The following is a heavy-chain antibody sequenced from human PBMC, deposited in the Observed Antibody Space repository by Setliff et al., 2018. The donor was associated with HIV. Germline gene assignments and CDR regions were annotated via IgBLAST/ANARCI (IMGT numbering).Heavy chain of an antibody. J-gene: IGHJ3*01. V-gene: IGHV1-18*04. CDR2: INSYNGNT. Sequence: ASVKVSCKASGYTFTTYGVNWVRQAPGQGLEWMGWINSYNGNTKFAQKFQGRVTMTTDTSTTTAFMELRSLKADDTAVYFCARDPPSSNPTLQYAFDLWGQGTMVTVSS. CDR1: GYTFTTYG. D-gene: IGHD4-4*01. CDR3: ARDPPSSNPTLQYAFDL.